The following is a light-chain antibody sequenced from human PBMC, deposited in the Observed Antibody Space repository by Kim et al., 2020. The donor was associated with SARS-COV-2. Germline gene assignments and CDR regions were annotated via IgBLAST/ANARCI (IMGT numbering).Light chain of an antibody. J-gene: IGLJ3*02. CDR2: EDN. Sequence: TVTISCTRSSGSIASNYVQWYQQRPGSAPTTVIYEDNQRPSGVPDRFSGSIDSSSNSASLTISGLKTEDEADYYCQSYDSSNWVFGGGTQLTVL. V-gene: IGLV6-57*03. CDR3: QSYDSSNWV. CDR1: SGSIASNY.